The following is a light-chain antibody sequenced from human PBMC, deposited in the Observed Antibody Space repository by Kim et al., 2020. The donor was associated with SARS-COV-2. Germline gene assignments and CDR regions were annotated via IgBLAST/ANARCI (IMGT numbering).Light chain of an antibody. CDR1: NIGSKN. CDR3: QVWDSSNDHPV. Sequence: SYDLTQPPSVSVAPGETARITCGGNNIGSKNVHWYQQKPGQAPMLVISYDKDRPSGIPERFSGSNSGNMATLTISRVEAGDEADYSCQVWDSSNDHPVFGGGTKLTVL. CDR2: YDK. J-gene: IGLJ3*02. V-gene: IGLV3-21*04.